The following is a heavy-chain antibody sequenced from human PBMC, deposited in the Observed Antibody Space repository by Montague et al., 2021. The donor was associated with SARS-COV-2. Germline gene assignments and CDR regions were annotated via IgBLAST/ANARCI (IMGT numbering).Heavy chain of an antibody. Sequence: SETLSLTCTVSGGSVSGTSYYWAWIRQPPGKGLEWIVNIHHSGTTFYNLSLKSRVTISVDTSKNEVSLKLNSVTTADTAVYYCARQGGPAVKHWSDPWGQGTLVTVSS. CDR3: ARQGGPAVKHWSDP. V-gene: IGHV4-39*01. J-gene: IGHJ5*02. CDR1: GGSVSGTSYY. CDR2: IHHSGTT. D-gene: IGHD2-2*01.